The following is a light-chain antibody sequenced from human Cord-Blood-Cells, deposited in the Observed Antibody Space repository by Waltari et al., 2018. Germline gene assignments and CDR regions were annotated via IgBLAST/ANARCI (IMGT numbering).Light chain of an antibody. CDR2: AAS. CDR1: QSISSS. Sequence: DIHMTHSPSALSSSVGDTVTITCRASQSISSSLTWYQQKPGKAPKLLIYAASSLQSGVPSRFSGSGSGTEFTLTISSLQPDDFATYYCQQYNSNPLTFGGGTKVEIK. CDR3: QQYNSNPLT. V-gene: IGKV1-39*01. J-gene: IGKJ4*01.